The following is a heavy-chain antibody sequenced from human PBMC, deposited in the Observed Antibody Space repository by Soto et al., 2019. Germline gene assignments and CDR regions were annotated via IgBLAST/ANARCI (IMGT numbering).Heavy chain of an antibody. Sequence: GGSLRLSCAASGFTFSSYAMHWVRQAPGKGLEYVSGITSNGGNTDYASSVKGRFTISRDNSKNTLYLQMGSLRAEDMAVYYCARRIPFGYGMDVWGQGTTVPVSS. J-gene: IGHJ6*02. CDR3: ARRIPFGYGMDV. CDR2: ITSNGGNT. D-gene: IGHD2-21*01. CDR1: GFTFSSYA. V-gene: IGHV3-64*01.